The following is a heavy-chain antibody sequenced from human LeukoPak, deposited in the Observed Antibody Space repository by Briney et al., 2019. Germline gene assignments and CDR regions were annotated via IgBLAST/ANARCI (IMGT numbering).Heavy chain of an antibody. CDR1: GFTFSTYG. Sequence: PGGSLRLSCAASGFTFSTYGMHWVRQAPGKGLEWVAFIRYDGRNKYYADSVKGRFTISRDNSKNTLYLQMNSLRAEDTAVYYCARDSPSGEAAAGTNDNWFDPWGQGTLVTVSS. CDR3: ARDSPSGEAAAGTNDNWFDP. J-gene: IGHJ5*02. D-gene: IGHD6-13*01. CDR2: IRYDGRNK. V-gene: IGHV3-30*02.